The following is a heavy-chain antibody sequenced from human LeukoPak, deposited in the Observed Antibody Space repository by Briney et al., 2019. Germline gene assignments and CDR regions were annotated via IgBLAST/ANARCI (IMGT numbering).Heavy chain of an antibody. CDR2: ISSSGSTI. J-gene: IGHJ4*02. V-gene: IGHV3-48*03. CDR1: GFTFSSYE. CDR3: AREGDDYYASSGYYDY. D-gene: IGHD3-22*01. Sequence: PGGSLRLSCAVSGFTFSSYEMNWVRQAPGKGLEWVSYISSSGSTIYYADSVKGRFTISRDNAKKSLYLQMNSLRAEHTAVYYCAREGDDYYASSGYYDYWGQGTLVTVSS.